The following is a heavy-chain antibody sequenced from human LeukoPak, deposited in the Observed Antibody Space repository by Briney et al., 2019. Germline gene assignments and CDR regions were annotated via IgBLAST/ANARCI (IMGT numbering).Heavy chain of an antibody. CDR1: GFAFSSYA. D-gene: IGHD2-2*01. CDR3: AKDQGFVVVPAAMDY. V-gene: IGHV3-23*01. J-gene: IGHJ4*02. CDR2: ISGSGGST. Sequence: GGSLRLSCAASGFAFSSYAMSWVRQAPGKGLEWVSAISGSGGSTYYADSVKGRFTISRDNSKNTLYLQMNSLRAEDTAVYYCAKDQGFVVVPAAMDYWGQGTLVTVSS.